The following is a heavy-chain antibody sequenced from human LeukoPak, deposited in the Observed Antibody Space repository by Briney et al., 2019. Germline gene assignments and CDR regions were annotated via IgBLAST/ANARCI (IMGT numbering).Heavy chain of an antibody. Sequence: GGSLRLSCAASGFIFSNYGMIWVRQAPGKGLEWVAVILYDGSNKYFADSVKGRFTISRDNFKDTLYLQMNSLRAEDTAVYYCAKDRVGYSYGYSAFDIWGQGTMVTVSS. CDR2: ILYDGSNK. V-gene: IGHV3-30*18. CDR1: GFIFSNYG. D-gene: IGHD5-18*01. J-gene: IGHJ3*02. CDR3: AKDRVGYSYGYSAFDI.